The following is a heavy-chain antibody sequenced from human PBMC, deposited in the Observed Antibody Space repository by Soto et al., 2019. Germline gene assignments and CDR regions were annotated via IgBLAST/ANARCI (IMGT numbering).Heavy chain of an antibody. Sequence: GESLKISCKGSGYSFTSYCISWVRQMPGKGLEWMGRIDPSDSYTNYSPSFQGHVTISADKSISTAYLQWSSLKASDTAMYYCAGTLYYDSSGYYPGPRYYYYGMDVWGQGTTVTVS. CDR3: AGTLYYDSSGYYPGPRYYYYGMDV. CDR1: GYSFTSYC. J-gene: IGHJ6*02. D-gene: IGHD3-22*01. V-gene: IGHV5-10-1*01. CDR2: IDPSDSYT.